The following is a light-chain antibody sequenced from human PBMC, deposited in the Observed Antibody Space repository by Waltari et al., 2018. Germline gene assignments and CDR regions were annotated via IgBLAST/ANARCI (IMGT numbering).Light chain of an antibody. J-gene: IGLJ1*01. Sequence: QSVLTQPASVSGSPGPSIPIPCTGPSRDVGNSNVVSWYLQDPGKVPKLLIYEDTMRPSGVSNRFSGSKSVNTAFLTVAGLRTEDEGDYYCCSYSRSGTFLFGTGTRVTVL. V-gene: IGLV2-23*01. CDR1: SRDVGNSNV. CDR3: CSYSRSGTFL. CDR2: EDT.